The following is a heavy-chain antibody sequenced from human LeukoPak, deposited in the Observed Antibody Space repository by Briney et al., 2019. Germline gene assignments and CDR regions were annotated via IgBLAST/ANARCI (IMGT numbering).Heavy chain of an antibody. D-gene: IGHD1-1*01. Sequence: ASVKVSCKTSGYTFTNSDINWVRQAAGQGLEWMGWVNPDSGDTGFAQKFQGRLTITTNTSARIAYMEMSGLTSEDTAVYYCTRDWTYWGPGTLVAVSS. J-gene: IGHJ4*02. CDR2: VNPDSGDT. CDR3: TRDWTY. V-gene: IGHV1-8*01. CDR1: GYTFTNSD.